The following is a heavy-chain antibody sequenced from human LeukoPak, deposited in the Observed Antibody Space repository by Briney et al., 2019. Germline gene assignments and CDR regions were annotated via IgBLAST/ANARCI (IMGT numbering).Heavy chain of an antibody. V-gene: IGHV1-18*01. D-gene: IGHD3-9*01. CDR2: ISAYNGNT. CDR3: AIDWGEVYFDWLLFGYYGMDV. Sequence: ASVKVSCKASGYTFTSYGISWVRQAPGQGLEWMGWISAYNGNTNYAQKLQDRVTMTTDTSTRTAYTELRSLRSDDPALYYCAIDWGEVYFDWLLFGYYGMDVWGQGTTVTVSS. J-gene: IGHJ6*02. CDR1: GYTFTSYG.